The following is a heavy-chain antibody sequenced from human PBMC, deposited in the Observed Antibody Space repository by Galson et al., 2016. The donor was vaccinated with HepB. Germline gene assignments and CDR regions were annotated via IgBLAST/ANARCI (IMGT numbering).Heavy chain of an antibody. CDR2: ISGSGDIT. V-gene: IGHV3-23*01. D-gene: IGHD5-18*01. CDR3: AKGLQVDKAMVGAY. Sequence: SLRLSCAAAEFAFSSYAMSRVRQAPVKGLEWVSTISGSGDITYYADSVKGRFTISRDNSKSTLYLQMNTLRADDTTVYYCAKGLQVDKAMVGAYWGQGTLVTVSS. CDR1: EFAFSSYA. J-gene: IGHJ4*02.